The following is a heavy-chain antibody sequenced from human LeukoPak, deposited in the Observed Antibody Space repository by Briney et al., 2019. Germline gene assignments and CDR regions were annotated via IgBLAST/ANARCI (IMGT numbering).Heavy chain of an antibody. V-gene: IGHV6-1*01. CDR3: ARGGQGDGYSADEAFDF. CDR2: TYYRSKWYN. J-gene: IGHJ3*01. CDR1: GDSVSGNSTA. Sequence: SQTLSLTCAISGDSVSGNSTAYNWIRQSPSRGLEWLGRTYYRSKWYNDYAVSVKSRIIINPDTSKKQLSLQLNSVTPEDTAVYYCARGGQGDGYSADEAFDFWGQGTMVTVSS. D-gene: IGHD5-24*01.